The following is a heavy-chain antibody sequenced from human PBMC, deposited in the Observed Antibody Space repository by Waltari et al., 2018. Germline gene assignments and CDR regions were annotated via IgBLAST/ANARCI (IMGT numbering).Heavy chain of an antibody. Sequence: QVQLQQSGPGLVKPSQTLSLTCAISGDSVSSNSAAWNWIRQSPSRGLEWLGRTYYRSKWYKDYAVSVKSRITINPDTTKNQFSLQLNSVTPEDTAVYYCARDGDREQLVLGWGFDYWGQGTLVTVSS. CDR1: GDSVSSNSAA. CDR2: TYYRSKWYK. J-gene: IGHJ4*02. D-gene: IGHD6-13*01. V-gene: IGHV6-1*01. CDR3: ARDGDREQLVLGWGFDY.